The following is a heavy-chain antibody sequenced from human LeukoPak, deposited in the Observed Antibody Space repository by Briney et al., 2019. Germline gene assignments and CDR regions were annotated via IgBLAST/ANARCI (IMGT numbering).Heavy chain of an antibody. CDR2: IYTSGST. CDR1: GGSISSGSYY. Sequence: SQTLSLTCTVSGGSISSGSYYWSWIRQPAGKGLEWIGRIYTSGSTNYNPSLKSRVTISVDTSKNQFSLKLSSVTAADTAVYYCAREHCSGGSCYSIYYYYYMDVWGKGTTVTVSS. J-gene: IGHJ6*03. V-gene: IGHV4-61*02. D-gene: IGHD2-15*01. CDR3: AREHCSGGSCYSIYYYYYMDV.